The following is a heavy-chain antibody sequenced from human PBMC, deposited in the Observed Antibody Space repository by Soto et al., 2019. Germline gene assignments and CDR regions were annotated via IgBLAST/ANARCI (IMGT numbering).Heavy chain of an antibody. CDR1: GGTFSSYT. CDR3: ARDIVVVVAAPYYYGMDV. CDR2: IIPILGIA. Sequence: GASVKVSCKASGGTFSSYTISWVRQAPGQGLEWMGRIIPILGIANYAQKFQGRVTITADKSTSTAYMELSSLRSEDTAVYYCARDIVVVVAAPYYYGMDVWAQGTTVTVSS. J-gene: IGHJ6*02. D-gene: IGHD2-15*01. V-gene: IGHV1-69*04.